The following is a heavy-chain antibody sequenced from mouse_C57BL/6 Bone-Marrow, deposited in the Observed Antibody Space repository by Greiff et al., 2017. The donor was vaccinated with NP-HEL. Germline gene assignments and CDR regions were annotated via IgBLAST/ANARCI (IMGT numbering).Heavy chain of an antibody. CDR1: GFNIKDDY. J-gene: IGHJ4*01. D-gene: IGHD1-1*01. CDR2: LDPENGDT. Sequence: EVNVVESGAELVRPGASVKLSCTASGFNIKDDYMHWVKQRPEQGLEWIGWLDPENGDTEYASKFQGKATITADTSSNTAYLQLSSLTSEDTAVYYCTTDGFTTVVDYYAMDYWGQGTSVTVSS. V-gene: IGHV14-4*01. CDR3: TTDGFTTVVDYYAMDY.